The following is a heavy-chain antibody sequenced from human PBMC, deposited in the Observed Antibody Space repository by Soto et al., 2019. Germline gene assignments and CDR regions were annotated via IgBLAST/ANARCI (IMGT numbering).Heavy chain of an antibody. CDR1: GFTFNNYA. J-gene: IGHJ6*02. CDR2: ISYDGANK. V-gene: IGHV3-30-3*01. D-gene: IGHD3-10*01. CDR3: ARDRVLLWVGPEFRLGGMAV. Sequence: QVQLVESGGGVVQPGRSLRLSCAASGFTFNNYAFHWVRQAPGKGLEWVAVISYDGANKYYADSVKGRFTISRDNSKNTLYLQMNSLRAEDTAVYYCARDRVLLWVGPEFRLGGMAVWGRGTTVTVSS.